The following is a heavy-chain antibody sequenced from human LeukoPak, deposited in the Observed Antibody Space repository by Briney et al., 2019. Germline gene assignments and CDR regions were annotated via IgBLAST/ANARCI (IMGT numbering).Heavy chain of an antibody. CDR3: ARLNWDDGEVSGFDQ. V-gene: IGHV3-48*04. J-gene: IGHJ5*02. D-gene: IGHD1-26*01. Sequence: GGSLRLSCAASGFTFSSYSMNWVRQAPGKGLEWVSFISFTGDIIYYADSVKGRFTISRDNTRKSLFLQMNILRVEDTALYYCARLNWDDGEVSGFDQWGQGILVTVSS. CDR1: GFTFSSYS. CDR2: ISFTGDII.